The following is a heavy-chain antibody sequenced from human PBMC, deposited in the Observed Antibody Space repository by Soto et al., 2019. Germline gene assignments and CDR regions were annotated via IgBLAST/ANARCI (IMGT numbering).Heavy chain of an antibody. J-gene: IGHJ4*02. CDR3: ARREIQGPMDY. CDR1: GYSISSSNW. Sequence: SETLSLTCAVSGYSISSSNWWGWIRQPPGKGLEWIGYIYYSGTTYYNPSLKSRVTMSVDTSKNQFSLKLTSVTAVDTAVYYCARREIQGPMDYWGQGTLVTVSS. V-gene: IGHV4-28*01. CDR2: IYYSGTT. D-gene: IGHD1-26*01.